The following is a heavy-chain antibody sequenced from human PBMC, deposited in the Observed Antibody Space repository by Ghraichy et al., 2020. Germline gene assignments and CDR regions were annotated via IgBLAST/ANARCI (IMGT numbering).Heavy chain of an antibody. CDR1: GGSISSSSYY. D-gene: IGHD6-19*01. CDR2: IYYSGST. J-gene: IGHJ4*02. V-gene: IGHV4-39*02. CDR3: AREPFIAVAGTS. Sequence: SETLSLTCTVSGGSISSSSYYWGWIRQPPGKGLEWIGSIYYSGSTYYNPSLKSRVTISVDTSKNQFSLKLSSVTAADTAVYYCAREPFIAVAGTSWGQGTLVTVSS.